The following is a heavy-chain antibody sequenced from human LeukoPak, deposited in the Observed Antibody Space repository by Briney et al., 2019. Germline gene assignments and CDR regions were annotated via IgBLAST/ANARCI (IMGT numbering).Heavy chain of an antibody. Sequence: GGSLRLSCAASGFTFSSYSMNWVRQAPGKGLEWVSSISSSSSYIYYADSVKGRFTISRVNAKNSLYLQMNSLRAEDTAVCYCARLLRFLEWLDYWGQGTLVTVSS. D-gene: IGHD3-3*01. CDR2: ISSSSSYI. CDR1: GFTFSSYS. V-gene: IGHV3-21*01. J-gene: IGHJ4*02. CDR3: ARLLRFLEWLDY.